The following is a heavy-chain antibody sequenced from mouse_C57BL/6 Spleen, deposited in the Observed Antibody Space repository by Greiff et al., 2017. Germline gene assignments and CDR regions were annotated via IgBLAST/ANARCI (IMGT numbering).Heavy chain of an antibody. J-gene: IGHJ2*01. Sequence: QVQLQQSGPELVKPGASVKISCKASGYAFSSSWMNWVKQRPGKGLEWIGRIYPGDGDTNYNGKFKGKATLTADKSSSTAYMQLSSLTSEDSAVYFCARSYAPDYWGQGTTLTVSS. CDR1: GYAFSSSW. V-gene: IGHV1-82*01. CDR2: IYPGDGDT. CDR3: ARSYAPDY. D-gene: IGHD6-5*01.